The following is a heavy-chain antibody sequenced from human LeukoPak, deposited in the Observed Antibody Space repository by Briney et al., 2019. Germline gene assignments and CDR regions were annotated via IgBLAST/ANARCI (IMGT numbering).Heavy chain of an antibody. V-gene: IGHV4-39*01. CDR1: GGSISSSSYF. D-gene: IGHD2-2*03. Sequence: SETLSLTCTVSGGSISSSSYFWGWIRQPPGKGLEWIGTIYNSGDMYYNPSLKSRVTMSVDTSKNQFSLKMSSVTAADTAVYYCARQEYISPMDIMRDWGQGTPVTVSS. J-gene: IGHJ4*02. CDR2: IYNSGDM. CDR3: ARQEYISPMDIMRD.